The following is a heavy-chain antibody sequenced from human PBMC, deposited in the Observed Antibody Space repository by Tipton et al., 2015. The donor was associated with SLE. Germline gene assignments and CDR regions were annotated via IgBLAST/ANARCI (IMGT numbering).Heavy chain of an antibody. CDR3: AKVTSSWELDYFQH. CDR1: GGSFSGYY. V-gene: IGHV4-34*01. J-gene: IGHJ1*01. CDR2: INNSGST. D-gene: IGHD1-26*01. Sequence: TLSLTCAVYGGSFSGYYWSWIRQPPGKGLEWIGEINNSGSTNYNPSLKSRVTISVDTSKNQFSLKLSSVTAADTAVYYCAKVTSSWELDYFQHWGQGTLVTVSS.